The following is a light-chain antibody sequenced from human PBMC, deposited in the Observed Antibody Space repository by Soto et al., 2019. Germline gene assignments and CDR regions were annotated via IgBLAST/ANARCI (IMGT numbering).Light chain of an antibody. CDR3: QQYDNLPVT. CDR2: DAS. CDR1: QDIRNY. V-gene: IGKV1-33*01. Sequence: DIQMTQSPSSLSASVGDRVTITCQASQDIRNYLNWYQQKPGKAPKLLIYDASNLETGVPSRFSGRGSGTDFTFTISRLQPEDIATYYCQQYDNLPVTFGQGTKLEIK. J-gene: IGKJ2*01.